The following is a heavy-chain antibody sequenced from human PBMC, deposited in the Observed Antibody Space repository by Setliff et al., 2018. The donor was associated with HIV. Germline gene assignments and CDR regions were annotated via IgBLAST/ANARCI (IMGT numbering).Heavy chain of an antibody. CDR3: ARHGGYYDFWSGYRGTNWFDP. Sequence: SETLSLTCTVSGGSISSSSYYWGWIRQPPGKGLEWIGSIYYSGSTYYNPSLKSRVTISVDTSKNQFSLKLSSVTAADTAVYYCARHGGYYDFWSGYRGTNWFDPWGEGTLVTVSS. CDR1: GGSISSSSYY. J-gene: IGHJ5*02. CDR2: IYYSGST. V-gene: IGHV4-39*01. D-gene: IGHD3-3*01.